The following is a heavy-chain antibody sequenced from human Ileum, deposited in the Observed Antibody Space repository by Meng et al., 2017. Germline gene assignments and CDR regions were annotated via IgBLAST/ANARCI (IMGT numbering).Heavy chain of an antibody. V-gene: IGHV4-59*12. Sequence: LRLSCTVSGGSISPYYWSWIRQPPGKGLEWIEYIHNSGSTSYSPSLMSRVTILVDTSKNQLSLKMRSVTAADTAVYYCAREWSSFDYWGQGTLVTVSS. CDR3: AREWSSFDY. CDR1: GGSISPYY. D-gene: IGHD2-8*01. CDR2: IHNSGST. J-gene: IGHJ4*02.